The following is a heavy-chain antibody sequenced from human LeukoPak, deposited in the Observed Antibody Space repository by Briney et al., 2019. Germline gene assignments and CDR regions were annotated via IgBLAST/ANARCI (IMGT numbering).Heavy chain of an antibody. CDR2: IDPNSGGT. J-gene: IGHJ3*02. CDR3: AGDGPYYGSGRGSAFDI. Sequence: ASVKVSCKASGHTFTGYYIHWVRQAPGQGLEWMGWIDPNSGGTNYAQKFQGRVTMTRDTPISTAYMELSSLRSDDTAVYYCAGDGPYYGSGRGSAFDIWGQGTMVTVSS. CDR1: GHTFTGYY. D-gene: IGHD3-10*01. V-gene: IGHV1-2*02.